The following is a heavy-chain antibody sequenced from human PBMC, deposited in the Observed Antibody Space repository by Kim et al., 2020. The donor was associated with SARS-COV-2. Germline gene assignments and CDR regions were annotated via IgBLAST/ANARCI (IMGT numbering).Heavy chain of an antibody. D-gene: IGHD6-13*01. Sequence: GGSLRLSCAASGFTFGDYYMSWVRQAPGKGLEWISYISTTGVTIFYAGSLKGRFTISTDNANNLLHLQMNSLTAEDTAVYFCAREGGIAGASTYYFY. V-gene: IGHV3-11*01. CDR3: AREGGIAGASTYYFY. J-gene: IGHJ6*01. CDR1: GFTFGDYY. CDR2: ISTTGVTI.